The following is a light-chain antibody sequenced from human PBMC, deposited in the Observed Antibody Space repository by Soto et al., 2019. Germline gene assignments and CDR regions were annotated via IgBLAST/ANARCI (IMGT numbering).Light chain of an antibody. Sequence: DIQLTQSPSFLSASVGDRVTITCRASQGISSYLAWYQQKPGKAPKLLIYGASTLQGGVPSRFSGSGSETEFTLTISSLQPEDFATYYCQQLNSYPLTFGPGTKVDIK. CDR1: QGISSY. V-gene: IGKV1-9*01. CDR3: QQLNSYPLT. J-gene: IGKJ3*01. CDR2: GAS.